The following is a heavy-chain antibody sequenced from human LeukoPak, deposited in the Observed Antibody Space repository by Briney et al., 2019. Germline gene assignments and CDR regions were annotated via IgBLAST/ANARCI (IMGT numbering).Heavy chain of an antibody. CDR2: IIPLPDTT. Sequence: SVKVSCTATGVNYTSYAINWVRHAPGQGLEWRGRIIPLPDTTYYTQTSQGRVTFTADKSTNTAYMELSSLRSNDTAIYYCARDEVGHAAGAYWGQGTLVTVSS. CDR1: GVNYTSYA. D-gene: IGHD1-26*01. V-gene: IGHV1-69*04. CDR3: ARDEVGHAAGAY. J-gene: IGHJ4*02.